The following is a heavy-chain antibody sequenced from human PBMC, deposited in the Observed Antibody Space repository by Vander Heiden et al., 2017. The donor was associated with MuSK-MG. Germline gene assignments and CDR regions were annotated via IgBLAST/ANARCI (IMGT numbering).Heavy chain of an antibody. CDR3: ARLDYYSGSGSPDY. Sequence: QLQLQESGPGLVKPSETLSLTCIVPGGSISSSNYYWGWIRQHPGKGLEWIGSILHGGSTYYNPSLKSRVTISVDTSKNQFSLKLSSVTAADTAVYYCARLDYYSGSGSPDYWGQGILVTVSS. D-gene: IGHD3-10*01. J-gene: IGHJ4*02. V-gene: IGHV4-39*01. CDR1: GGSISSSNYY. CDR2: ILHGGST.